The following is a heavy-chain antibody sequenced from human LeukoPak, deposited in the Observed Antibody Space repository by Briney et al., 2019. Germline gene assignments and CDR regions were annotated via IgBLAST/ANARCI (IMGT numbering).Heavy chain of an antibody. D-gene: IGHD6-19*01. Sequence: GGSLRLSCAASGFTFSSYGMHWVRQAPGKGLEWVAFIQYDGSNKYYGDSVKGRFTISRDNSKNTLYLQMNSLRAEDTAIYYCAGAGGHAFDIWGQGTMVTVSS. J-gene: IGHJ3*02. CDR2: IQYDGSNK. CDR1: GFTFSSYG. CDR3: AGAGGHAFDI. V-gene: IGHV3-30*02.